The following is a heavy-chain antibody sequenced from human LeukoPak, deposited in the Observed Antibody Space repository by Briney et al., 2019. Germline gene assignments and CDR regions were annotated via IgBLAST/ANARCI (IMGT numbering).Heavy chain of an antibody. J-gene: IGHJ4*02. CDR1: GGSISSPNW. Sequence: SETLSLTCTVSGGSISSPNWWSWVRPPPGKGLEWIGEIYHSGMTNYKTSLKSRVTISVDESKNQFSLKLGSVTAADTAVYYCARDLVENSRGHDFWGQGILVIVSS. CDR3: ARDLVENSRGHDF. CDR2: IYHSGMT. V-gene: IGHV4-4*02. D-gene: IGHD2-15*01.